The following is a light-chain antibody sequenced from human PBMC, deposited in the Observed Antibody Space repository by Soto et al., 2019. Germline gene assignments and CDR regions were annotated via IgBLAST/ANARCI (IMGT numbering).Light chain of an antibody. J-gene: IGKJ4*01. V-gene: IGKV1-9*01. CDR2: VTS. CDR3: QQLNSYPHT. Sequence: DIQLTQSPSFLSASVGDRVTITCRASQGISSYLAWYQQKPGNAPKLLIYVTSTLQTGVPSRFRGSGSGTEFTLAISILQPEDFATYYCQQLNSYPHTFGGGTKVEIK. CDR1: QGISSY.